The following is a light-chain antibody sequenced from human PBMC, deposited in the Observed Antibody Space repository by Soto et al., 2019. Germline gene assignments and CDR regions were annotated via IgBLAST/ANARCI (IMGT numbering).Light chain of an antibody. V-gene: IGLV1-44*01. Sequence: QSVLTQPPSASGTPGQRVTISCSGSSSNIGRNTVNWYQQLPGTAPKLLIYSDNQRPSGVPDRFSGSRSGTSASLAISGLQSEDEADFYCAAWDDSLNGGLFGGGTKVTVL. CDR2: SDN. CDR1: SSNIGRNT. J-gene: IGLJ3*02. CDR3: AAWDDSLNGGL.